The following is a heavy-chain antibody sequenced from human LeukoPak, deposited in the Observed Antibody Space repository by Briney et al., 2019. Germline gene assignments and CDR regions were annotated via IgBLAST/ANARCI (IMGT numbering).Heavy chain of an antibody. CDR1: GYTFTSYG. J-gene: IGHJ3*02. Sequence: GASVKVSCKASGYTFTSYGISWVRQAPGQGLEWMGWISAYNGNTNYAQKLQGRVTMTTDTSTSTAYMELRSLRSDDTAVYYCARDISYYGSGSLFDIWGQGTMVTVSS. V-gene: IGHV1-18*01. CDR2: ISAYNGNT. CDR3: ARDISYYGSGSLFDI. D-gene: IGHD3-10*01.